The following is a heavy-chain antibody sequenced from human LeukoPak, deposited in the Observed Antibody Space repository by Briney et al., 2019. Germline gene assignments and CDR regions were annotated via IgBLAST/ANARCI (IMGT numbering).Heavy chain of an antibody. CDR2: INAYNGNT. CDR1: GYTFTSYI. V-gene: IGHV1-18*01. J-gene: IGHJ5*02. CDR3: ARERRGNWFDP. Sequence: ASVKVSCKASGYTFTSYIISWVRQAPGQGLEWMGWINAYNGNTDYAQRVQGRVTMTTDTSTSTAYMELRSLRSDDTAVYYCARERRGNWFDPWGQGTLVTVSS.